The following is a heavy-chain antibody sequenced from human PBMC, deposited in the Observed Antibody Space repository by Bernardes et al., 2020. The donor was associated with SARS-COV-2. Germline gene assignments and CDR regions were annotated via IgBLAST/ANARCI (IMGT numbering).Heavy chain of an antibody. V-gene: IGHV4-59*01. D-gene: IGHD5-12*01. CDR2: IYYSGSA. CDR3: SGLRFERGFDY. J-gene: IGHJ4*02. Sequence: SETLSLTCNVSGVSISSYYWSWIRQPPGQGLEWIGYIYYSGSANYNPSLKSRVTLSVDSSKEQFSLKLSSVTAADTALHYFSGLRFERGFDYWGPGTLVTVSA. CDR1: GVSISSYY.